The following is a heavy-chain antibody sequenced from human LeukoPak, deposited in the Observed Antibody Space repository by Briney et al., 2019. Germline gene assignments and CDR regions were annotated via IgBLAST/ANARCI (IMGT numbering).Heavy chain of an antibody. D-gene: IGHD5-18*01. J-gene: IGHJ4*02. Sequence: SVKVSCKASGGTFSSYAISWVRQAPGQGLEWMGGITPIFGTANYAQKFQGRVTITADESTSTAYMELSSLRSEDTAVYYCARREGGYHPFDYWGQGTLVTVSS. CDR1: GGTFSSYA. CDR2: ITPIFGTA. V-gene: IGHV1-69*13. CDR3: ARREGGYHPFDY.